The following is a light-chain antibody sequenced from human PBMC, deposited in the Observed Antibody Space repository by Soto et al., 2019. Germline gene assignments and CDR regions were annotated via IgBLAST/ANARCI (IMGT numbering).Light chain of an antibody. J-gene: IGKJ2*01. Sequence: DVVMTQSPLSLPVTLGQPASISCRSSQSLAYSDGNTYLNWFQQRPGQSPRRLIYKVSNRDSGXPXRXSGSGSGTDFTLKISRVEAGDVGVYYCMQGTHWPPYTFGQGTKLEIK. V-gene: IGKV2-30*01. CDR3: MQGTHWPPYT. CDR1: QSLAYSDGNTY. CDR2: KVS.